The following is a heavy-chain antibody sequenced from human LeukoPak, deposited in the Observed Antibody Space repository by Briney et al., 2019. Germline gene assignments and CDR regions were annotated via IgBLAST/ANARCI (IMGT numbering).Heavy chain of an antibody. V-gene: IGHV3-23*01. D-gene: IGHD6-13*01. CDR3: AKCRVTGYSSSWYYFDY. Sequence: GGSLRLSCAASGFTFTNYAMSWVRQAPGKGLEWVSVISGSGGSTYYADSVKGRFTISRDNSKNTLYLQMNSLRAEDTAVYYCAKCRVTGYSSSWYYFDYWGQGTLVTVSS. J-gene: IGHJ4*02. CDR2: ISGSGGST. CDR1: GFTFTNYA.